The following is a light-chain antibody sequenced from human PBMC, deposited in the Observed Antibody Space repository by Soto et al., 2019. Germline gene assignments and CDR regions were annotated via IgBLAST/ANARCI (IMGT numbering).Light chain of an antibody. CDR2: DAS. Sequence: IQMTQSPSSLSASVGDRVTITCQASQDISNYLNWYQQKPGKAPRLLINDASHLETGVPSRFSGSGSGTDFTFTISNLQPEDIGIYYCQQYVHLSPVTFGGGTKVEF. J-gene: IGKJ4*01. V-gene: IGKV1-33*01. CDR3: QQYVHLSPVT. CDR1: QDISNY.